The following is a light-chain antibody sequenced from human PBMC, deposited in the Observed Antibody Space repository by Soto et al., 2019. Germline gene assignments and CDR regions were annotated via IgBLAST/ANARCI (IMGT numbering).Light chain of an antibody. Sequence: QSPSPLVGSEGGRVTRICRASQTISSWLAWYQQKPGKAPKLLIYKASTLKSGVPSRFSGSGSGSEFNFTITGLQPDDFATYLYQQYNTCATFGEGKRLEIK. J-gene: IGKJ5*01. CDR1: QTISSW. CDR3: QQYNTCAT. V-gene: IGKV1-5*03. CDR2: KAS.